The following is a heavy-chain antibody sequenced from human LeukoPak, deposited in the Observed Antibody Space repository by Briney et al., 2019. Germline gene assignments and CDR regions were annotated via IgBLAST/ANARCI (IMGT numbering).Heavy chain of an antibody. CDR3: ARDIAHDY. D-gene: IGHD2-15*01. CDR2: IYYSGST. V-gene: IGHV4-59*12. J-gene: IGHJ4*02. Sequence: SETLSLTCTVSGGSISSYYWSWIRQPPGKGLEWIGYIYYSGSTYYNPSLKSRVTISVDTSKNQFSLKLSSVTAADTAVYYCARDIAHDYWGQGTLVTVSS. CDR1: GGSISSYY.